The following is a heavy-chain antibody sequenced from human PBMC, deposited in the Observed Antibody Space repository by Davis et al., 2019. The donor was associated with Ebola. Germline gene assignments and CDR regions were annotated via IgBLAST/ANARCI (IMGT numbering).Heavy chain of an antibody. CDR1: GYTFTNYY. J-gene: IGHJ3*02. CDR2: INPNDGRT. D-gene: IGHD5-12*01. V-gene: IGHV1-46*03. Sequence: ASVKVSCKASGYTFTNYYMHWVRQAPGQGLAWMGMINPNDGRTIYAQKFQGRVTVTRDTSTTTVYMDLSSLRSEDTALYYCTTPGGQVSGYDVFDIWGQGTMVTVSS. CDR3: TTPGGQVSGYDVFDI.